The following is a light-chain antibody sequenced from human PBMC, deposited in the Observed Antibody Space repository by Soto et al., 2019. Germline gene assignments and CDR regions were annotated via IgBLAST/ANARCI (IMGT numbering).Light chain of an antibody. V-gene: IGKV3-11*01. J-gene: IGKJ2*01. Sequence: EIVLSQSPAILSLSPGDRATLSCRASQTVSSFLAWYQQKPGQAPRLLIYDTSNRATGVPARFSASGSGTGFTLTISSLEAEDFGVYFCQQRFNLPPTFGQGTKLEIK. CDR2: DTS. CDR3: QQRFNLPPT. CDR1: QTVSSF.